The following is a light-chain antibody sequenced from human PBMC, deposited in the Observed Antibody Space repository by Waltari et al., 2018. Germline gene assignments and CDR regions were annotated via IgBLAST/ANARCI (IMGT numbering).Light chain of an antibody. CDR1: QTINSS. CDR2: GAS. CDR3: QQYGHSPRT. V-gene: IGKV3-20*01. Sequence: EIVLTQSPGTLSFSPGERATLSCRASQTINSSLAWYQQKPGQAPRLLIYGASRRATGIPDKFSGSGSGTDFTLTISRLEPEDFAVFYCQQYGHSPRTFGQGTKVEIK. J-gene: IGKJ1*01.